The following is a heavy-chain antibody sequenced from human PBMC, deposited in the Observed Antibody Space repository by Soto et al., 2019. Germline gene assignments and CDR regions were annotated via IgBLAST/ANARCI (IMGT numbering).Heavy chain of an antibody. D-gene: IGHD3-10*01. J-gene: IGHJ4*02. CDR1: GFTFSSYA. V-gene: IGHV3-23*01. CDR3: AKDGLGFGELPYSDY. Sequence: EVQLLESGGGLVQPGGSLRLSCAASGFTFSSYAMSWVRQAPGKGLEWVSAISGSGGSTYYADSVKGRFTISRDNSKSTLYLQMNSLRAEDTAVYYCAKDGLGFGELPYSDYWGQGTLVTVSS. CDR2: ISGSGGST.